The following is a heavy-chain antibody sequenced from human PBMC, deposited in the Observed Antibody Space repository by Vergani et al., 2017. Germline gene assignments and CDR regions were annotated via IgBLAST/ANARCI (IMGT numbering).Heavy chain of an antibody. D-gene: IGHD1-7*01. CDR1: GYTFTSYG. CDR3: APITGTTSPYD. V-gene: IGHV1-2*02. Sequence: QVQLVQSGAEVKKPGASVKVSCKASGYTFTSYGISWVRQAPGQGLEWMGWINPNSGGTNYAQKFQVRVTMTRDTSISTAYMELSRLRSDDTAVYYCAPITGTTSPYDWGQGTLVTVSS. CDR2: INPNSGGT. J-gene: IGHJ4*02.